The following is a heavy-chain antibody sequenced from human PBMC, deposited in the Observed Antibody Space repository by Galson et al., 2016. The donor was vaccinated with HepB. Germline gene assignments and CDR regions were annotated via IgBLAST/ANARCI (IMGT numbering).Heavy chain of an antibody. CDR1: GDTFTKYG. CDR2: ISVYNEKK. Sequence: SVKVSCKASGDTFTKYGISWVRQAPGQGLEWMGWISVYNEKKNNAEKFQGRVAMTIDTSTRTAYMELRSLRPGDTAVYFCVRDRQTSAALEFYYFGMDVWGEGTTVTVPS. J-gene: IGHJ6*04. CDR3: VRDRQTSAALEFYYFGMDV. V-gene: IGHV1-18*01. D-gene: IGHD6-13*01.